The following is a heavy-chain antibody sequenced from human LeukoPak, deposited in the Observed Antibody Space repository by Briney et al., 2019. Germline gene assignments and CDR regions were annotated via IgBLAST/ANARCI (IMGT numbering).Heavy chain of an antibody. Sequence: GGSLRLSCAASGFAFNNYAMHWVRQAPGKGLEYVSAISSNGGSSDYANSVKGRFTISRENSKNTLFLQMGSLRAEDMAVYYCARAVGLSTFGDYDYWGQGTLVTVS. D-gene: IGHD4-17*01. V-gene: IGHV3-64*01. CDR2: ISSNGGSS. J-gene: IGHJ4*02. CDR3: ARAVGLSTFGDYDY. CDR1: GFAFNNYA.